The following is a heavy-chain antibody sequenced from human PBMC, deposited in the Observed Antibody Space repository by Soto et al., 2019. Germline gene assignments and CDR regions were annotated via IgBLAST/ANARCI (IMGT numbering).Heavy chain of an antibody. V-gene: IGHV3-30-3*01. CDR1: GFTFSSYA. D-gene: IGHD3-22*01. CDR2: ISYDGSNK. Sequence: QVQLVESGGGVVQPGRSLRLSCAASGFTFSSYAMHWVRQAPGKGLEWVAVISYDGSNKYYADSVKGRFTISRDNSKNTLYLQMNSLRAEDTAEYYCARGTNPNPYYYDSSGYYFPNFDYWGQGTLVTVSS. J-gene: IGHJ4*02. CDR3: ARGTNPNPYYYDSSGYYFPNFDY.